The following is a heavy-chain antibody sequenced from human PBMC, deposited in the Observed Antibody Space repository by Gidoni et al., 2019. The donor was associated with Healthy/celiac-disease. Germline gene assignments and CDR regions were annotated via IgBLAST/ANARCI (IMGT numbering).Heavy chain of an antibody. CDR3: AREKGLWLLDY. CDR1: GGTFSSYA. Sequence: QVQLVQTGAEVKKPGSSVQVFCKASGGTFSSYAISWVRQAPGQGLEWMGRIIPIFGIATYAHKFQGRVTITADKSTSTAYMELSSLGSEDTAVYYCAREKGLWLLDYWGQGALVTVSS. J-gene: IGHJ4*02. CDR2: IIPIFGIA. D-gene: IGHD5-18*01. V-gene: IGHV1-69*04.